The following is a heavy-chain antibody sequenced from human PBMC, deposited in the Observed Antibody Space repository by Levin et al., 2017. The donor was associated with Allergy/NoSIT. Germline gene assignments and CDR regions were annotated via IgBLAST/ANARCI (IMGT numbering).Heavy chain of an antibody. CDR3: AQDGTGTTYDY. Sequence: PGGSLRLSCAASGFTFSSYSMNWVRQAPGKGLEWVSYISSGSSTIYYADSVKGRFTISRDNAKNSLYLQMNSLRAEDTAVYYCAQDGTGTTYDYWGQGTLVTVSS. D-gene: IGHD1-1*01. CDR1: GFTFSSYS. CDR2: ISSGSSTI. V-gene: IGHV3-48*01. J-gene: IGHJ4*02.